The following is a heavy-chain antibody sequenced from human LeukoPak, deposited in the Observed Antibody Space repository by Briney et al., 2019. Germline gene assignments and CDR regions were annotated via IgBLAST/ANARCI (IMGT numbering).Heavy chain of an antibody. CDR2: ISGSGGST. D-gene: IGHD3-22*01. V-gene: IGHV3-23*01. CDR1: GFTFSSYA. Sequence: GGSLRLSCAASGFTFSSYAMSWVRQAPGKGLEWVSAISGSGGSTYYADSVKGRFTISRDNSRNTLYLQMNSLRAEDTAVYYCAKVMGKPWMIVGGFDYWGQGTLVTVSS. CDR3: AKVMGKPWMIVGGFDY. J-gene: IGHJ4*02.